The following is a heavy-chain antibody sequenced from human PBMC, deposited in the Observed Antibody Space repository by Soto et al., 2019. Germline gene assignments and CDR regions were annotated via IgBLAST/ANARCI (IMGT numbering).Heavy chain of an antibody. CDR2: INSDGSRT. CDR1: GFTFSSYW. J-gene: IGHJ5*02. Sequence: EVQLVESGGGLVQPGESLRLSCAASGFTFSSYWMHWVRQAPGKGLVWVSRINSDGSRTNYADSVKGRFTVSRDNAKNTQHLQMNSLRAEEPAVYYCARVLTGSWNWFDPCGQGTLVTVSS. D-gene: IGHD6-13*01. V-gene: IGHV3-74*01. CDR3: ARVLTGSWNWFDP.